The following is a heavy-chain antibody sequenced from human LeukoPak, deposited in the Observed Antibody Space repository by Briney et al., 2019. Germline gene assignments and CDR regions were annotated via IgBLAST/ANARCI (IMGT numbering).Heavy chain of an antibody. CDR3: AYDGQPEAGGWN. CDR2: ISSSSSYI. V-gene: IGHV3-21*01. J-gene: IGHJ3*01. CDR1: GFTFSSYS. Sequence: PGGSLRLSCAASGFTFSSYSMNWVRQAPGKGLEWVSSISSSSSYIYYADSVKGRFTISRDNAKNSLYLQMNSLRAEDTAVYYCAYDGQPEAGGWNWGQGTMVTVSS. D-gene: IGHD1-1*01.